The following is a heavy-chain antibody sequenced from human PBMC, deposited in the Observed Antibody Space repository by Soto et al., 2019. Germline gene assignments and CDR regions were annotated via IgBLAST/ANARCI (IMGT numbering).Heavy chain of an antibody. CDR3: ARGRGRYSSGWSWFDP. CDR2: IFQSGST. Sequence: SETLSLTCGVSGGTIRSPDWWTWVRQPPGKGLEWIGEIFQSGSTNYTPSLESLVTISVDKSKNQFSLTLTSVTAADTAVYFCARGRGRYSSGWSWFDPWGQGILVTVYS. CDR1: GGTIRSPDW. D-gene: IGHD6-19*01. V-gene: IGHV4-4*02. J-gene: IGHJ5*02.